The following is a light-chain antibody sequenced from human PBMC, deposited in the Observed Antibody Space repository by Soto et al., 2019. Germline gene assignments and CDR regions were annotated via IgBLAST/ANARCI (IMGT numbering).Light chain of an antibody. Sequence: DIVLTQSPGTLSFSPGERATLSCRASQSVSSSYLAWYQQKPGQAPRLLIYGPSNRATGIPDRFSGSGSATDFTLTISRLEPEDFAVYYCQQYDTSPLTFGGGTKVDIK. J-gene: IGKJ4*01. CDR1: QSVSSSY. CDR2: GPS. CDR3: QQYDTSPLT. V-gene: IGKV3-20*01.